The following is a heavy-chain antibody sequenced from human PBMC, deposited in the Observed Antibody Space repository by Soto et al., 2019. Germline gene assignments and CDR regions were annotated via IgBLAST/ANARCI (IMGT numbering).Heavy chain of an antibody. CDR1: GFTFSNYA. D-gene: IGHD3-10*01. CDR3: AKDSSITMLSWPDS. J-gene: IGHJ4*02. V-gene: IGHV3-23*04. Sequence: EVQLVESGGGLAQPGGSLRLSCAASGFTFSNYAMNWVRQAPGKGLEWVSGISGSGGTTYFADSVKGRFTISRDNRRNTVDLHLNSLRVEDTAIYYCAKDSSITMLSWPDSWGQGTLVTVSS. CDR2: ISGSGGTT.